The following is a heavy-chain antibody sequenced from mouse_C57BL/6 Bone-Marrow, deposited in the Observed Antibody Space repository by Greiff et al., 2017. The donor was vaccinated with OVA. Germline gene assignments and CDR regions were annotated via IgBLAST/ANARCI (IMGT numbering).Heavy chain of an antibody. CDR2: IYPGSGST. CDR3: SRRDDYEDY. J-gene: IGHJ2*01. D-gene: IGHD2-4*01. Sequence: VQLQESGAELVKPGASVKMSCKASGYTFTSYWITWVKQRPGQGLEWIGDIYPGSGSTNYNEKFKSKATLTVDTSSSTAYMQLSSLTSEDSAVYYCSRRDDYEDYWGQGTTLTVSS. CDR1: GYTFTSYW. V-gene: IGHV1-55*01.